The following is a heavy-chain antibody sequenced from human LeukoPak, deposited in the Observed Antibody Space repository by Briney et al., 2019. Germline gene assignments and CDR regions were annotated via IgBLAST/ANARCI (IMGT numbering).Heavy chain of an antibody. CDR2: ISGTGGST. J-gene: IGHJ4*02. V-gene: IGHV3-23*01. CDR1: GFTFISYA. D-gene: IGHD6-19*01. Sequence: GGSLRLSCAASGFTFISYAMTWVRQAPGGGLEWVSVISGTGGSTYYADSVKGRFTVSRDNSKNTLYLQINSLRAEDAAVYYCTKDFDSDGWYAFDYWGQGTLVTVSS. CDR3: TKDFDSDGWYAFDY.